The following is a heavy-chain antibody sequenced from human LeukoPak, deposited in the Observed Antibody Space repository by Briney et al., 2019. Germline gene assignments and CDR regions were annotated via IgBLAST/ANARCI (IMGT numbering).Heavy chain of an antibody. J-gene: IGHJ4*02. CDR2: IIPILGIA. CDR1: GGTFSSYA. CDR3: ARRAGYGDYFGYFDY. D-gene: IGHD4-17*01. Sequence: ASVTVSCTASGGTFSSYAISWVRQAPGQGLEWMGRIIPILGIANYAQKFQGRVTITADKSTSTAYMELSSLRSEDTAMYYCARRAGYGDYFGYFDYWGQGTLVTVSS. V-gene: IGHV1-69*04.